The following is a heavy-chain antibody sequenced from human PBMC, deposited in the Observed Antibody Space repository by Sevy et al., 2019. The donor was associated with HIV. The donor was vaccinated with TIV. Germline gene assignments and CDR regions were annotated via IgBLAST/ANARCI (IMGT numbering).Heavy chain of an antibody. CDR3: ANPCYCSGGSCYPDAFDI. Sequence: GGSLRLSCAASGFTFSSYAMSWVRQAPGKGLEWVSAISGSGGSTYYADSVKGRFTISRDNSKNTLYLQMNSLRAEDTAVYYCANPCYCSGGSCYPDAFDIWGQGTMVTVSS. J-gene: IGHJ3*02. V-gene: IGHV3-23*01. D-gene: IGHD2-15*01. CDR2: ISGSGGST. CDR1: GFTFSSYA.